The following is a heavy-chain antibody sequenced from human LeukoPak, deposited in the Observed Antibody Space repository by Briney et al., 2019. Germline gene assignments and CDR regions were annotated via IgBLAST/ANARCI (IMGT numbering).Heavy chain of an antibody. CDR3: ARDRVGGYDSSPGY. D-gene: IGHD3-22*01. V-gene: IGHV3-30-3*01. CDR2: ISYDGSNK. Sequence: GGSLRLSCAASGFTFSSYTIHWVRQAPGKGLEWVAVISYDGSNKYYVDSVKGRFTISRDNSKNTLYLQMNSLRAEDTAVYYCARDRVGGYDSSPGYWGQGTLVTVSS. CDR1: GFTFSSYT. J-gene: IGHJ4*02.